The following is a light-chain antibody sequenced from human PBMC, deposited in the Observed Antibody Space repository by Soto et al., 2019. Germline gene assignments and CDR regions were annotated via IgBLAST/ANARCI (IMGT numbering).Light chain of an antibody. J-gene: IGLJ1*01. CDR3: SSYAGNDNLV. V-gene: IGLV2-8*01. CDR1: SSDIGTYNY. Sequence: QSALTQPPSASGSPGQSVTISCTGTSSDIGTYNYVSWYQQHPGKAPKLMIYEVSEWPSGVPDRFSGSKSGNTASLTVSGLQADDEADYYCSSYAGNDNLVFGTGTKLTVL. CDR2: EVS.